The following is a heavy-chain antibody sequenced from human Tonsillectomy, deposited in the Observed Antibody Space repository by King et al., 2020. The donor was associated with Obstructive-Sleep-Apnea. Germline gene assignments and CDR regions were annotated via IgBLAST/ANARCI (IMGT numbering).Heavy chain of an antibody. CDR1: GDSIRHYY. D-gene: IGHD5-18*01. CDR2: IYYSGST. V-gene: IGHV4-59*01. Sequence: QLQESGPGLVKPSETLSLTCNVSGDSIRHYYWSWIRQPPGKGLEWIGYIYYSGSTNYNPSPKSRVTISIDTSKNQFSLRLSSVTAADTAVYYCATAERGYSYWGQGSLVTVSS. CDR3: ATAERGYSY. J-gene: IGHJ4*02.